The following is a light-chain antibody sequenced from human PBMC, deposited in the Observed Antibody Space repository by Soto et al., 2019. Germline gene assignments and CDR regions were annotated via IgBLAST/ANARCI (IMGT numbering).Light chain of an antibody. CDR3: QYYDSSLSGVV. Sequence: QSVLTQPPSVSGAPGQRVTISCTGSSSNIGAGYDVHWYQQLPGTAPKLLIYGNSNRPSGVPDRFSGSKSGTSASLAITGLQAEDEADYYCQYYDSSLSGVVFCGGTKLTVL. V-gene: IGLV1-40*01. J-gene: IGLJ2*01. CDR1: SSNIGAGYD. CDR2: GNS.